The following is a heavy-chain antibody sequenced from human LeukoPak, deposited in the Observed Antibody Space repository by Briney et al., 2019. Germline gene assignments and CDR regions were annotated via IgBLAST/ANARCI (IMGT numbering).Heavy chain of an antibody. CDR1: GFTVSSNY. CDR2: ISSSGSTK. D-gene: IGHD3-22*01. J-gene: IGHJ4*02. CDR3: ARSRYDSSGYGLFDY. Sequence: GGSLRLSCAASGFTVSSNYMSWVRQAPGKGLEWVPYISSSGSTKYYADSVKGRFTISRDNAKNSLYLQMNSLRAEDTAVYYCARSRYDSSGYGLFDYWGQGTLVTVSS. V-gene: IGHV3-11*04.